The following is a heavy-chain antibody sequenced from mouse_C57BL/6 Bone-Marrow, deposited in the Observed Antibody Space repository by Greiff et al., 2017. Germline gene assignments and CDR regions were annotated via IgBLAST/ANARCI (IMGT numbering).Heavy chain of an antibody. D-gene: IGHD2-4*01. J-gene: IGHJ4*01. Sequence: EVQLQQSGPELVKPGASVKIPCKASGYTFTDYNMDWVKQSRGKSLEWIGDINPNNGGTIYNQKFKGKATLTVDKSSSTAYMELRSLTSEDTAVYYCARIDYDVDAMDYWGQGTSVTVSS. CDR2: INPNNGGT. CDR1: GYTFTDYN. V-gene: IGHV1-18*01. CDR3: ARIDYDVDAMDY.